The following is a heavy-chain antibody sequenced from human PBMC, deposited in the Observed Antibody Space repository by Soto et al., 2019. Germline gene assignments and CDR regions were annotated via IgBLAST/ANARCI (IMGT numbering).Heavy chain of an antibody. D-gene: IGHD6-19*01. V-gene: IGHV3-9*01. J-gene: IGHJ4*02. Sequence: EVQLVESGGGLVQPGRSLRLSCAASGFTFDDYAMHWVRQAPGKGLEWVSGISWNSGSIGYADSVKGRFTISRDNAKNSLYLQMNSLGAEDTALYYCAKAGGIEVAGTGFMDFDYWGQGTLVTVSS. CDR3: AKAGGIEVAGTGFMDFDY. CDR1: GFTFDDYA. CDR2: ISWNSGSI.